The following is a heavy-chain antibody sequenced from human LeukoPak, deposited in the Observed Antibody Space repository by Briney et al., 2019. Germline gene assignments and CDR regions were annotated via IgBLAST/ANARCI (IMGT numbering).Heavy chain of an antibody. CDR3: ARGRQMATILYFDY. D-gene: IGHD5-24*01. Sequence: GGSLRLSCAASGFTFSSYGMHWVRQAPGKGLEWVAVISYDGSNKYYADSVKGRFTISRDNSKNTLYLQMNSLRAEDTAVYYCARGRQMATILYFDYWGQGTLVTVSS. CDR1: GFTFSSYG. CDR2: ISYDGSNK. J-gene: IGHJ4*02. V-gene: IGHV3-30*03.